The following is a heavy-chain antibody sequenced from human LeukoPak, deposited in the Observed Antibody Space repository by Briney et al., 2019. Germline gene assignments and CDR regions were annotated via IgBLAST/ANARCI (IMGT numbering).Heavy chain of an antibody. CDR3: ARGGRGFYVWGAHVNWFAP. CDR2: IYSSGST. Sequence: PSETLSLTCNASGGSISKYYWSWIRQPPGKGLEWIGFIYSSGSTDYNPSLKSRVTISVDTSKNQFSLKLNSVTAADTAVYFCARGGRGFYVWGAHVNWFAPGGQGPLVTVSS. CDR1: GGSISKYY. D-gene: IGHD3-10*02. V-gene: IGHV4-59*01. J-gene: IGHJ5*02.